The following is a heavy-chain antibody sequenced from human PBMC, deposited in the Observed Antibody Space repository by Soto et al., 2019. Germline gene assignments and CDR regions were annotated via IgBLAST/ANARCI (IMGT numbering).Heavy chain of an antibody. CDR3: AKPYNSGWSQSAVS. D-gene: IGHD6-19*01. Sequence: QVQLVESGGGVVQPGRSLRLSCAASGFTFSSYVMHWVRQAPGKGLEWVSVISFDGSNKYYVDSVKGRFTISRDNSKNTLYLDMNSLRLEDTAVYYCAKPYNSGWSQSAVSWGQGTLVTVSS. V-gene: IGHV3-30*18. J-gene: IGHJ4*02. CDR2: ISFDGSNK. CDR1: GFTFSSYV.